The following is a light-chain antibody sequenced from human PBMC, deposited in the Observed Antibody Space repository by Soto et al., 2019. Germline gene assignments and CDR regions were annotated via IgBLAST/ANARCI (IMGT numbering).Light chain of an antibody. J-gene: IGLJ1*01. V-gene: IGLV2-14*01. CDR1: SSDVGTYGY. Sequence: QSALTQPPSASGSLGQSVTVSCTGSSSDVGTYGYVSWYQHHPGKAPKLMIYEVSNRPSGVSYRFSGSKSGNTASLTISGLQAEDEADYYCNSYTGSGIVFGTGTKVTV. CDR3: NSYTGSGIV. CDR2: EVS.